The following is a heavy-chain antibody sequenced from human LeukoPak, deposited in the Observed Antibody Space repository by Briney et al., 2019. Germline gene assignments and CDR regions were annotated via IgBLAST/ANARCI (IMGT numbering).Heavy chain of an antibody. CDR3: AKSYDSSGYLPTGAFDI. D-gene: IGHD3-22*01. J-gene: IGHJ3*02. Sequence: GGSLRLSCAASGFTFSSYGMHWVRQAPGKGLEWVTFIRYDGSNKYYADSVKGRFTISRDNSKNTLYLQMNSLRAEDTAVYYCAKSYDSSGYLPTGAFDIWGQGTMVTVSS. CDR2: IRYDGSNK. CDR1: GFTFSSYG. V-gene: IGHV3-30*02.